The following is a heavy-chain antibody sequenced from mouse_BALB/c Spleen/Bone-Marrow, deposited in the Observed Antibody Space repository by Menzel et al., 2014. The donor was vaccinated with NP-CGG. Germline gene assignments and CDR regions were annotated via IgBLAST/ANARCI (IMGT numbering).Heavy chain of an antibody. V-gene: IGHV5-17*02. J-gene: IGHJ2*01. CDR2: ISGGTSTI. CDR3: VRGGYYVPSYFDS. CDR1: GFTFRSFG. D-gene: IGHD2-3*01. Sequence: EVKVAESGGGLVQPGGSRKLSCAASGFTFRSFGMHWARQAPEKGLEWVAYISGGTSTIYYADTVKGRFTISRDNPNNTLFLQMTSLRSEDTAMYYCVRGGYYVPSYFDSWGQGTTLTVSS.